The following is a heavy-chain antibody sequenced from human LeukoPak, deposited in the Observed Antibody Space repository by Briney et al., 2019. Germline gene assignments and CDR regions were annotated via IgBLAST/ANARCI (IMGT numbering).Heavy chain of an antibody. CDR2: IIPIFGTA. J-gene: IGHJ5*02. D-gene: IGHD2-2*02. Sequence: SVKVSFKASGGTFSSYAISWVRQAPGQGLEWMGGIIPIFGTANYAQKFQGRVTITTDESTSTAYMELSSLRSEDTAVYYCARDYEGHCSSTSCYTSWFDPWGQGTLVTVSS. V-gene: IGHV1-69*05. CDR3: ARDYEGHCSSTSCYTSWFDP. CDR1: GGTFSSYA.